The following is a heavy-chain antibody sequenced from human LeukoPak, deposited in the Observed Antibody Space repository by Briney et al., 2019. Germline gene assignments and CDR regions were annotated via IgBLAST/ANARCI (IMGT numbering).Heavy chain of an antibody. J-gene: IGHJ3*02. CDR1: GGSISSSSYY. V-gene: IGHV4-39*01. D-gene: IGHD3-9*01. Sequence: SETLSLTCTVSGGSISSSSYYWGWIRQPPGKGLEWIGSIYYSGSTYYNPSLKSRVTISADTSKNQFSLKLSSVTAADTAVYYCARVAPQSITIFGAFDIWGQGTMVTVSS. CDR2: IYYSGST. CDR3: ARVAPQSITIFGAFDI.